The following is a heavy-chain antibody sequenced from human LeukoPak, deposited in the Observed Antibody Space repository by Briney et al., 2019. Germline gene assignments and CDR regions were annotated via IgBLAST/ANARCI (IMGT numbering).Heavy chain of an antibody. J-gene: IGHJ4*02. Sequence: GGSLRLSCAASGFSFSDFGMHWVRQAPGKGLERVAVVWFDGTNRYYADSVKGRFTVSRDNSKNTLDLQMSSLRAEDTAIYYCARGQITGTTNWFDYWGQGTLVTVSS. CDR3: ARGQITGTTNWFDY. V-gene: IGHV3-33*01. D-gene: IGHD1-7*01. CDR2: VWFDGTNR. CDR1: GFSFSDFG.